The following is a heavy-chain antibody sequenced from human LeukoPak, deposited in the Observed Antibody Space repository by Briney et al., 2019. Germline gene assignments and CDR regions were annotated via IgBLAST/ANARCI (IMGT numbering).Heavy chain of an antibody. J-gene: IGHJ4*02. CDR3: ARDGLPVALDK. CDR1: GFTFSNYS. D-gene: IGHD2-2*01. V-gene: IGHV3-48*01. Sequence: GGSLRLSCAASGFTFSNYSMNWVRQAPGKGLEWVSYISSSSGIINYADSVKGRFTISRDNAKNSLYLQMNSLRGDDTAVYYCARDGLPVALDKWGQGTLVTVSS. CDR2: ISSSSGII.